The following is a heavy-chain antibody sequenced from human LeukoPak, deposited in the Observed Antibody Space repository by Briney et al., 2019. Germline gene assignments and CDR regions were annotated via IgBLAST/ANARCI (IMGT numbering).Heavy chain of an antibody. CDR1: GFTFSSSA. V-gene: IGHV3-23*01. Sequence: PGGSLRLSCAASGFTFSSSAMSWVRQAPGKGLEWVAAISDTGRLSYCADSVNGRFPLYRDNSKNTLSLQMNSLRAADTAVYYCAEPEGGYYDIRPAWGQGTLVTVSS. CDR2: ISDTGRLS. CDR3: AEPEGGYYDIRPA. J-gene: IGHJ5*02. D-gene: IGHD3-22*01.